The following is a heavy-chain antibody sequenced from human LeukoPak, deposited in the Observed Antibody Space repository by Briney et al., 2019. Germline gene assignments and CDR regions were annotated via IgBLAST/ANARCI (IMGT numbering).Heavy chain of an antibody. V-gene: IGHV4-39*01. J-gene: IGHJ4*02. CDR1: GGSISSSSYY. Sequence: SETLSLTCTVSGGSISSSSYYWGWIRQPPGKGLEWIGSIYYSGSTYYNPSLKSRVTISVDTSKNQFSLKLSSVTAADTAVYYCARLIGGGSQGDYWGQGTLVTVSS. D-gene: IGHD1-26*01. CDR2: IYYSGST. CDR3: ARLIGGGSQGDY.